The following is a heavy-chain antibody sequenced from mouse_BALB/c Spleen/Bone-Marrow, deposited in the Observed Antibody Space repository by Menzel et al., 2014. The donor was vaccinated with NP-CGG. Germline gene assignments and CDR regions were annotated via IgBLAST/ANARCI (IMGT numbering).Heavy chain of an antibody. CDR3: ARGLYYDYEFAY. J-gene: IGHJ3*01. V-gene: IGHV2-2*02. CDR1: GFSLTSYG. D-gene: IGHD2-4*01. CDR2: IWSGGST. Sequence: VMLVESGPGLVQPSQSLSITCTVSGFSLTSYGVHWVRQSPGKGLEWLGVIWSGGSTDYNAAFISRLSINKDNSKSQVFFKMNSLQANDTAIYYCARGLYYDYEFAYWGQGTLVTVSA.